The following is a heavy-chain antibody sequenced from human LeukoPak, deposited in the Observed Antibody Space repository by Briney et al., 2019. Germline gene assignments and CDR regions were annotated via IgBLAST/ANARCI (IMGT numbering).Heavy chain of an antibody. J-gene: IGHJ3*02. D-gene: IGHD2-21*01. CDR1: GFTFSSYS. Sequence: GGSLRLSCAASGFTFSSYSMNWVRQAPGKWPEWVSYISSSSRTIYYADSVKGRFTISRDNAKNSLYLQMNSLRAEDTAVYYCAGGLIHIKDAFDIWSQGTMVTVSS. V-gene: IGHV3-48*01. CDR3: AGGLIHIKDAFDI. CDR2: ISSSSRTI.